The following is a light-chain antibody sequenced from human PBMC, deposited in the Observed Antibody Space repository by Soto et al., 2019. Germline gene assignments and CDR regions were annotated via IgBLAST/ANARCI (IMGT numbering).Light chain of an antibody. CDR3: QQSYSTPFT. CDR1: QTISIY. CDR2: SAS. J-gene: IGKJ3*01. Sequence: DIQMTQSPSTLSASVGDRVTITCRASQTISIYLNWYQQEPGKAPKLLIFSASTLQSGVPPRFSGSRSGTEFTLTISNLQPEDFATYYCQQSYSTPFTFGPGTTVDIK. V-gene: IGKV1-39*01.